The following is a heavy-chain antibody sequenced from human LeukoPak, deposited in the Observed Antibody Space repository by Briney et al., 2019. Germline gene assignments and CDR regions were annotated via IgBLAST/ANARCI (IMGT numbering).Heavy chain of an antibody. CDR2: ISYDGSNE. CDR3: ARERADTAMVTRRVFDY. V-gene: IGHV3-30-3*01. D-gene: IGHD5-18*01. Sequence: GRSLRLSCAASGFTFSSYAMHWVRQAPGKGLEWVAVISYDGSNEYYADSVKGRFTISRDNSKNTLYLQMNSLRAEDTAVYYCARERADTAMVTRRVFDYWGQGTLVTVSS. J-gene: IGHJ4*02. CDR1: GFTFSSYA.